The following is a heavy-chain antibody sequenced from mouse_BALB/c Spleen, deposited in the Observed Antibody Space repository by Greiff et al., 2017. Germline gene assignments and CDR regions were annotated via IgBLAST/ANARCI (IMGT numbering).Heavy chain of an antibody. CDR3: SPTGTERFAY. D-gene: IGHD4-1*02. CDR1: GYSFTSYW. V-gene: IGHV1-5*01. J-gene: IGHJ3*01. CDR2: IYPGNSDT. Sequence: EVKVVESGTVLARPGASVKMSCKASGYSFTSYWMHWVKQRPGQGLEWIGAIYPGNSDTSYNQKFKGKAKLTAVTSASTAYMELSSLTNEDSAVYYCSPTGTERFAYWGQGTLVTVSA.